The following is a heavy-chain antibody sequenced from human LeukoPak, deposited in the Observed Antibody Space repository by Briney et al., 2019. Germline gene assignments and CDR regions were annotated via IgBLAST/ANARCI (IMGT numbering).Heavy chain of an antibody. J-gene: IGHJ3*02. D-gene: IGHD6-13*01. CDR2: IYSSGST. Sequence: SETLSLTCTVSGGFISSYYWSWIRQPAGKGLEWIGRIYSSGSTNHNPSLESRVTMSVDTSKNQFSLKLSSATAADTAVYYCVRSDSSSSHTAFDIWGQGTMVTVSS. CDR3: VRSDSSSSHTAFDI. CDR1: GGFISSYY. V-gene: IGHV4-4*07.